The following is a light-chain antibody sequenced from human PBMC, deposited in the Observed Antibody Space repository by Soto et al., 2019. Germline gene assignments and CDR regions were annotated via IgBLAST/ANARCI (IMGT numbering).Light chain of an antibody. V-gene: IGLV2-14*03. J-gene: IGLJ1*01. CDR3: CSYPTSTTYV. CDR1: VSDVGGYDS. Sequence: QSALTQPASVSGSPGQSITISCTGTVSDVGGYDSVSWYQQHPGRAPKLIIYGVNNRPSGVSNRFSASKSADTASLTISGLQAEDEANYYRCSYPTSTTYVFGTGTKVTVL. CDR2: GVN.